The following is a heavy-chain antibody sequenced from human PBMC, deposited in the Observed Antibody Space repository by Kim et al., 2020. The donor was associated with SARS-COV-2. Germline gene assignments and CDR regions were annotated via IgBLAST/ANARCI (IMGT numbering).Heavy chain of an antibody. J-gene: IGHJ6*02. D-gene: IGHD3-9*01. V-gene: IGHV1-2*02. CDR1: GYTFTGYY. CDR3: ARWVPLVGYYYGMDV. Sequence: ASVKVSCKASGYTFTGYYMHWVRQAPGQGLEWMGWINPNSGGTNYAQKFQGRVTMTRDTSISTAYMELSRLRSDDTAVYYCARWVPLVGYYYGMDVWGQGTTVTVSS. CDR2: INPNSGGT.